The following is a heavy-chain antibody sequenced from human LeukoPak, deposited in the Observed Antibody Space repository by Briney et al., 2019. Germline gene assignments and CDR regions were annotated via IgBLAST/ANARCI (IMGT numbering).Heavy chain of an antibody. Sequence: GGSLRLSCAASGFTFSSYGMHWVRQAPGKGLEWVAVIRYDGSNKYYADSVKGRFTISRDNSKNTLYLQMNSLRAEDTAVYYCARNGITMVRGVIDYWGQGTLVTVSS. J-gene: IGHJ4*02. D-gene: IGHD3-10*01. CDR3: ARNGITMVRGVIDY. CDR2: IRYDGSNK. CDR1: GFTFSSYG. V-gene: IGHV3-33*01.